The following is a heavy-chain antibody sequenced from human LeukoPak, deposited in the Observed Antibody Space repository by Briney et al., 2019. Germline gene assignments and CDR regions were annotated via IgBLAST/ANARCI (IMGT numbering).Heavy chain of an antibody. J-gene: IGHJ6*02. D-gene: IGHD2-15*01. V-gene: IGHV4-39*07. CDR3: ASRIYCSGGSCYYYGMDV. CDR1: GGSISSSSYY. Sequence: PSETLSLTCTVSGGSISSSSYYWGWIRQPPGKGLEWIGSIYYSGSTYYNPSLKSRVTISVDTSKNQFSLKLSSVTAADTAVYYCASRIYCSGGSCYYYGMDVWGQGTTVTVSS. CDR2: IYYSGST.